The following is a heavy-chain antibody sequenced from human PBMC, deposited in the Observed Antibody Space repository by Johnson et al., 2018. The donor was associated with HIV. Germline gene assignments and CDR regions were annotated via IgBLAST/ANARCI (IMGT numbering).Heavy chain of an antibody. Sequence: VQLVESGGGLVQPGGSLRLSCAASGFTFSSYDMHWVRQATRKGLEWVSAIGTAGDTYYPGSVKGRFTISRENAKNSLYLQMNSLRAEDMAVYYCARVIDYYDGPLGAFDIWGQGTMVTV. CDR1: GFTFSSYD. CDR2: IGTAGDT. J-gene: IGHJ3*02. V-gene: IGHV3-13*01. CDR3: ARVIDYYDGPLGAFDI. D-gene: IGHD3-22*01.